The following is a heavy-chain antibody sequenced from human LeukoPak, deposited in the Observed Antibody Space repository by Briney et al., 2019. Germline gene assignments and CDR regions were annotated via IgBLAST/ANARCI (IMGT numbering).Heavy chain of an antibody. CDR1: GGTFSSYA. CDR3: ARFSFFLEWLLPDY. V-gene: IGHV1-69*13. D-gene: IGHD3-3*01. Sequence: SVTVSCTASGGTFSSYAISWVRQAPGQGLEWMGGIIPIFGTANYAQKFQGRVTITADESTSTAYMELSSLRSEDTAVYYCARFSFFLEWLLPDYWGQGTLVTVSS. J-gene: IGHJ4*02. CDR2: IIPIFGTA.